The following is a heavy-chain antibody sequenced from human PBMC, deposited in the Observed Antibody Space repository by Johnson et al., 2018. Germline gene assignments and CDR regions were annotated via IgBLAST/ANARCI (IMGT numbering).Heavy chain of an antibody. J-gene: IGHJ3*02. V-gene: IGHV1-69*14. CDR2: IIPIFGTA. Sequence: QVQLVQSGAEVKKPGSSVKVSCKASGGTFTTYAISWVRQAPGQGLEWMGGIIPIFGTANYAHNFQGRVTITADRSPTTAHLELNSLTSEDTAVYYCARGRGDIALTLAFDIWGQGTMVTVSS. D-gene: IGHD2-8*01. CDR1: GGTFTTYA. CDR3: ARGRGDIALTLAFDI.